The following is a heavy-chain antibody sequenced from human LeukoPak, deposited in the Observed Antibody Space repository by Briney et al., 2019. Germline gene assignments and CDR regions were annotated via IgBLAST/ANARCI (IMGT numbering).Heavy chain of an antibody. Sequence: SETLSLTCTVSGGSISSYYWSWIRQPPGKGLEWIGYIYYSGSTNYNPSLKSRVTISVDTSKNQFSLKLSSVTAADTAVYYCARLNLEGVAAAGVDYWGQGTLVTVSS. CDR2: IYYSGST. CDR3: ARLNLEGVAAAGVDY. J-gene: IGHJ4*02. CDR1: GGSISSYY. V-gene: IGHV4-59*08. D-gene: IGHD6-13*01.